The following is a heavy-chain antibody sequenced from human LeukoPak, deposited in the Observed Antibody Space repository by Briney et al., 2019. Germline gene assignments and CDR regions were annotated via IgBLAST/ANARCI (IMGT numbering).Heavy chain of an antibody. J-gene: IGHJ4*02. CDR2: IYPGDSDT. CDR3: ALYDYGDYRVAP. V-gene: IGHV5-51*01. D-gene: IGHD4-17*01. CDR1: GYRFTAYW. Sequence: GESLKISCKGSGYRFTAYWIGWVRQMPGKGLEWMGVIYPGDSDTRYSPSFQGQVTMSADNSISTAYLQWSSLKASDTAMYYCALYDYGDYRVAPWGQGTLVTVSS.